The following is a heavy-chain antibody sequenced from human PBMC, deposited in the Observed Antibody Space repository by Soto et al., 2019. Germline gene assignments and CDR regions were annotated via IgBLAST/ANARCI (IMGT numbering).Heavy chain of an antibody. Sequence: QVQLVQSGAEVKKPGVSVNVSCKASGYTFTSYAMHWVRQAPGQRLEWMGWINAGNGNTKYSQKIQGRVTITRDTSASTAYMELSSLRSEDTAVYYCARDGHSDYSNFDYWGQGTLVTVSS. V-gene: IGHV1-3*01. CDR2: INAGNGNT. D-gene: IGHD4-4*01. J-gene: IGHJ4*02. CDR3: ARDGHSDYSNFDY. CDR1: GYTFTSYA.